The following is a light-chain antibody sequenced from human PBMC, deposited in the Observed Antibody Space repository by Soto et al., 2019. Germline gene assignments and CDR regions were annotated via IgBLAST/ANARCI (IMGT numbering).Light chain of an antibody. V-gene: IGKV3-15*01. CDR2: GAS. J-gene: IGKJ2*01. Sequence: EIVMTQSPATLSMSPGERATLSCRASQSVSSNLAWYQQKPGQAPRLLIYGASTRATGIPARFSGSGSGTEFTLTISSLQSEDLAVYYCQQYNNWPPYMYTFGQGTKLEIK. CDR1: QSVSSN. CDR3: QQYNNWPPYMYT.